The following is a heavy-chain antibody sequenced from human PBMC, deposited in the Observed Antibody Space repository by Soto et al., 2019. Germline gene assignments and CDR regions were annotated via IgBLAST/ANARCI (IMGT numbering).Heavy chain of an antibody. CDR3: AKRKYSGYDFREGIDY. D-gene: IGHD5-12*01. V-gene: IGHV3-30*18. CDR2: ISYDGSNE. CDR1: GFTFSSYG. Sequence: GVSLRLSCAASGFTFSSYGMHWVRQAPGKGLEWVAVISYDGSNEYYADSVKGRFTISRDNSKNTLYLQMHSLRAEDTAVYYCAKRKYSGYDFREGIDYWGQGTLVTVSS. J-gene: IGHJ4*02.